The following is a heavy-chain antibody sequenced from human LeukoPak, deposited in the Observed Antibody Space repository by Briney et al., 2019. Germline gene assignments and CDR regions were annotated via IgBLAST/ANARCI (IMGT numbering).Heavy chain of an antibody. J-gene: IGHJ4*02. CDR3: ARGDSSGYPSKFDY. CDR2: TYSGGST. V-gene: IGHV3-66*02. Sequence: PGGSLRLSCAASGFTVSSNYMSWVRQAPGKGLEWVSVTYSGGSTYYADSVKGRFTISRDNSKNTLYLQMNSLRAEDTAVYYCARGDSSGYPSKFDYWGQGTLVTVSS. CDR1: GFTVSSNY. D-gene: IGHD3-22*01.